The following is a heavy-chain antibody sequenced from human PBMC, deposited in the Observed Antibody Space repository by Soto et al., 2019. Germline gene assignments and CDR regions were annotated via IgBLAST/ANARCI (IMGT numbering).Heavy chain of an antibody. J-gene: IGHJ5*02. CDR2: ISHDGSNK. CDR3: AKDLSGVVAATREDWFDP. CDR1: GFTFSSYG. D-gene: IGHD2-15*01. V-gene: IGHV3-30*18. Sequence: GGSLRLSCAASGFTFSSYGMHWVRQAPGKGLEWVAVISHDGSNKYYADSVKGRFTISRDNSKNTLYLQMNSLRAEDTAVYYCAKDLSGVVAATREDWFDPWGQGTMVTVSS.